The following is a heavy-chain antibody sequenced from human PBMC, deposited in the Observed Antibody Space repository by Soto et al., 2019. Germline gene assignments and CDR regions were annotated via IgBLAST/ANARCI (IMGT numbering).Heavy chain of an antibody. CDR3: EHRDGYNSYHFPS. D-gene: IGHD1-1*01. CDR2: IFWDDEK. Sequence: QITLKESGPPLVKPTQTLTLTCTFSVFSLSTSGVGVAWVRQPPGQALEWLAFIFWDDEKHYRPTLKSRVTIIRATSNNQLFLTRTNVDPVDTGTYYREHRDGYNSYHFPSWGQGTLVTVSS. CDR1: VFSLSTSGVG. V-gene: IGHV2-5*02. J-gene: IGHJ5*02.